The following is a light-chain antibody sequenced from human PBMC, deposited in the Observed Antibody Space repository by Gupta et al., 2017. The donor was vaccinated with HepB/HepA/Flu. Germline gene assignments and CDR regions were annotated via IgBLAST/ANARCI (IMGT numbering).Light chain of an antibody. CDR3: HSADGSGAVV. Sequence: SYALTQPPSVSVSPGPTARITCSGDALPRQFSCWYQQKPGQAPVLVIYKETKKSAMIPERFSGSSSGTTVTLTISGVQAEDEADYYCHSADGSGAVVFGGGTKLTVL. J-gene: IGLJ2*01. CDR2: KET. CDR1: ALPRQF. V-gene: IGLV3-25*03.